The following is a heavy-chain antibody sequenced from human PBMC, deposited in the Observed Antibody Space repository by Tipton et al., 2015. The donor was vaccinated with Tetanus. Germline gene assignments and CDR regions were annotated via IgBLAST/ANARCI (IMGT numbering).Heavy chain of an antibody. CDR1: GGTFTNYA. J-gene: IGHJ4*02. Sequence: QLVQSGAEMKKPGSSVKVSCKASGGTFTNYALSWVRQAPGQGLEWVGGITPIFGTTNSAPKFQGRVTITADDSTNTAYLELSSLRSEDTAVYFCARAPNRISRGYDYWGQGTPITVSS. D-gene: IGHD1-14*01. CDR2: ITPIFGTT. CDR3: ARAPNRISRGYDY. V-gene: IGHV1-69*01.